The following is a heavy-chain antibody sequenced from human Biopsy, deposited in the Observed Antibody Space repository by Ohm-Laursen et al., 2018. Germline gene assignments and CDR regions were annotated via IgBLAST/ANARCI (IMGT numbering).Heavy chain of an antibody. CDR3: ARLYRLDDYWNDDPPDAFDV. J-gene: IGHJ3*01. Sequence: SETLSLTYTVSGGSMSGDYWSWIRQSPRKGLEWIGHISDRGTTNSNPSLRGRITISVDTSKNQFSLKLNSVSAADTALFFCARLYRLDDYWNDDPPDAFDVWGPGTMVTVSS. CDR1: GGSMSGDY. V-gene: IGHV4-59*01. D-gene: IGHD3-3*01. CDR2: ISDRGTT.